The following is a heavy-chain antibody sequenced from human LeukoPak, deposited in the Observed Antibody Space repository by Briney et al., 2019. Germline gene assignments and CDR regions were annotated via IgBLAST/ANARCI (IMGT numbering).Heavy chain of an antibody. CDR3: ARDYDF. D-gene: IGHD3-3*01. CDR1: GFTFSSYW. J-gene: IGHJ4*02. CDR2: IQQDGSEK. V-gene: IGHV3-7*01. Sequence: GGSLRLSCAASGFTFSSYWLSWVRQHPGKGLEWVANIQQDGSEKNYVDSVKGRFTISRDNGKNSLYLQMNSLRAEDTAVYYCARDYDFWGQGTLVTVSS.